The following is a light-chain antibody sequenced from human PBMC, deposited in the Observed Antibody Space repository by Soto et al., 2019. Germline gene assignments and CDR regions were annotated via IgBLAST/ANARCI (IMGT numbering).Light chain of an antibody. V-gene: IGLV1-44*01. Sequence: LTQPPSASGTPGQRVTISCSGSSSNIGSNPVNWYQQLPGTAPKLLIYSNNQRPSGVPDRFSGSKSGTSASLAISALQSEDEADYYCAAWDSSLNAHLLFGGGTKVTVL. CDR3: AAWDSSLNAHLL. CDR1: SSNIGSNP. CDR2: SNN. J-gene: IGLJ2*01.